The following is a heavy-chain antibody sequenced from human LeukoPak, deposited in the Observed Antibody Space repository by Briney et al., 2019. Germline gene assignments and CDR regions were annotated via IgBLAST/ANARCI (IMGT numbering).Heavy chain of an antibody. Sequence: SETLSLTCTVSGGSIGTLYWSWIRQPAGKGLEWIGRIYTSGSTNYNPSLKSRVTISVDMSKNHFSLKLSSVTAADTAVYYCAREYYDSNKAPAFDIWGQGTMVTVSS. CDR1: GGSIGTLY. V-gene: IGHV4-4*07. CDR2: IYTSGST. D-gene: IGHD3-22*01. CDR3: AREYYDSNKAPAFDI. J-gene: IGHJ3*02.